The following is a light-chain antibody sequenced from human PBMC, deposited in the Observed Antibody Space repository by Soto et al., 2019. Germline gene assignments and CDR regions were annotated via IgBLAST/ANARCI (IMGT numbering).Light chain of an antibody. V-gene: IGKV3-15*01. CDR2: DAS. Sequence: EIVMTQSPATLSVSPGEGATLSCRASQSVSSKLAWYQQKPGQAPRLLIYDASTRATGIPARFSGSESGTEFALPISSLQSEDFAVYYCLQYDNWPFTFGPGTKVDIK. CDR1: QSVSSK. J-gene: IGKJ3*01. CDR3: LQYDNWPFT.